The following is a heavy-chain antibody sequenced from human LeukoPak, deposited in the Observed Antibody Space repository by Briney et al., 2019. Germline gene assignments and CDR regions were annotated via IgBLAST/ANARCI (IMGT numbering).Heavy chain of an antibody. J-gene: IGHJ6*02. Sequence: GGSLRLSCAASGFTFSSYGMHWVRQAPGKGLEWVAVISYDGSNKYYADSVKGRFTISRDNSKNTLYLQMNSLRAEDTAVYYCATHGYGDSFYYYYGMDVWGQGTTVTVSS. CDR2: ISYDGSNK. CDR1: GFTFSSYG. V-gene: IGHV3-30*03. CDR3: ATHGYGDSFYYYYGMDV. D-gene: IGHD4-17*01.